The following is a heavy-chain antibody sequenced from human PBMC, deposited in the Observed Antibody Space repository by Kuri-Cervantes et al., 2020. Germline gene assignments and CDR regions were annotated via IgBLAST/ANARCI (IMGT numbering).Heavy chain of an antibody. D-gene: IGHD4-23*01. CDR2: MSYDGTKK. CDR3: VKDHTYSGNSGPID. J-gene: IGHJ4*02. Sequence: GGPLRLSCAASGFTFSSYGMHWVRQTPGRGLEWVAVMSYDGTKKYYADSVKGRFTISRDNSKNTLYLQMNSLRAEDTAVYHCVKDHTYSGNSGPIDWGQGTLVTVSS. V-gene: IGHV3-30*18. CDR1: GFTFSSYG.